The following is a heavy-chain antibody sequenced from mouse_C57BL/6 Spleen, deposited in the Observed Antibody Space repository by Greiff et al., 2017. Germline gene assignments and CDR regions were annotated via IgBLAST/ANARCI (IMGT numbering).Heavy chain of an antibody. CDR1: GYTFTSYW. V-gene: IGHV1-59*01. CDR2: IDPSDSYT. Sequence: QVQLKQPGAELVRPGTSVKLSCKASGYTFTSYWMHWVKQRPGQGLEWIGVIDPSDSYTNYNQKFKGKATLTVDTSSSTAYMQLSSLTSEDSAVYYCANSGYDYDEYFDVWGTGTTVTVSS. J-gene: IGHJ1*03. D-gene: IGHD2-4*01. CDR3: ANSGYDYDEYFDV.